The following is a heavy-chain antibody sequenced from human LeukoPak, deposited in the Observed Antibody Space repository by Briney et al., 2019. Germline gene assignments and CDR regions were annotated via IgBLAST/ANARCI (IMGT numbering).Heavy chain of an antibody. CDR2: VDPNSEGT. V-gene: IGHV1-2*02. CDR3: ARVRFFYYGMDV. J-gene: IGHJ6*02. CDR1: GYTFTDCY. Sequence: ASVKVSCKASGYTFTDCYIHWVRQVPGQGLEWMGWVDPNSEGTNYAQKFQGRVTMTRDTSISTAYMELSRLRSDDTAVHYCARVRFFYYGMDVWGQGTTVTVSS. D-gene: IGHD3-3*01.